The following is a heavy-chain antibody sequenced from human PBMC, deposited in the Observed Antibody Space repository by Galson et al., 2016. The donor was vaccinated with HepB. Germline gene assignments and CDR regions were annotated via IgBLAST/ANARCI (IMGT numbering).Heavy chain of an antibody. CDR1: GFSVSSNY. J-gene: IGHJ4*02. CDR2: IYSGGST. CDR3: AREGGVDYDDYLRY. Sequence: SLRLSCAASGFSVSSNYLSWVRQAPGKGLELVSVIYSGGSTFYADSVKGRFTISRDNSKNTLYLQMNSLRAEDTAVYYCAREGGVDYDDYLRYWGQGTLVTVSS. V-gene: IGHV3-53*01. D-gene: IGHD4-17*01.